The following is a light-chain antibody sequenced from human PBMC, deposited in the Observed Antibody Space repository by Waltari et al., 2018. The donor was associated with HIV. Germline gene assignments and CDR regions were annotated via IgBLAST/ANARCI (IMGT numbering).Light chain of an antibody. CDR3: QQYGTSPRT. V-gene: IGKV3-20*01. J-gene: IGKJ2*01. Sequence: EIVLTQSPGTLSLSPGERATLSCRASQTVDNNYLAWYQDRPGQAPRLLIFGASSSATGIPDRFSASGSGTDFTLTISSLDPSDYALYYCQQYGTSPRTFGQGTRVEIK. CDR2: GAS. CDR1: QTVDNNY.